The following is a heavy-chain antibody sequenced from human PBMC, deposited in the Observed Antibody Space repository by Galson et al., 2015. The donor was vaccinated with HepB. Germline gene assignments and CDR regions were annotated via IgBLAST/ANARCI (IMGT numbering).Heavy chain of an antibody. Sequence: SLRLSCAASGFTFGSYAFNWVRQAPGKGLEWVSYITPSGNAKYYADSVQGRFIVSRVNAMKSLFLQMNSLGGEDTAVYYCARVARFSAGWHPDFDASDVWGRGTTVTVST. J-gene: IGHJ3*01. D-gene: IGHD6-19*01. CDR2: ITPSGNAK. CDR1: GFTFGSYA. CDR3: ARVARFSAGWHPDFDASDV. V-gene: IGHV3-48*03.